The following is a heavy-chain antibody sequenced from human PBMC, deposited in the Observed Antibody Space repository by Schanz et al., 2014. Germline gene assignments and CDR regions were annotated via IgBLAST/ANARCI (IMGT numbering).Heavy chain of an antibody. CDR3: AREYSSYGTVYY. CDR1: GFTFSNYA. CDR2: ISYDGSNK. J-gene: IGHJ4*02. D-gene: IGHD5-12*01. V-gene: IGHV3-30-3*01. Sequence: QVQLVESGGGVVQPGRSLRLSCAASGFTFSNYAMHWVRQAPGKGLEWVAFISYDGSNKYYADSVKGRFTISRDNSQNTLYLQMNTLRTEDTAVYYCAREYSSYGTVYYWGQGTLVTVSS.